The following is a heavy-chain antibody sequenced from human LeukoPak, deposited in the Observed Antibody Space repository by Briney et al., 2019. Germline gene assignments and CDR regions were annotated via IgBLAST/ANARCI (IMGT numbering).Heavy chain of an antibody. Sequence: SETLSLTCAVYGGSFSGYYWSWIRQPPGKGLEWIGEINHSGSTNYNPSLKSRVTISVDTSKNQFSLKLSSVTAADTAVYYCARASYYYGSGSLDYWGQGTLVTVSS. V-gene: IGHV4-34*01. CDR1: GGSFSGYY. CDR2: INHSGST. J-gene: IGHJ4*02. D-gene: IGHD3-10*01. CDR3: ARASYYYGSGSLDY.